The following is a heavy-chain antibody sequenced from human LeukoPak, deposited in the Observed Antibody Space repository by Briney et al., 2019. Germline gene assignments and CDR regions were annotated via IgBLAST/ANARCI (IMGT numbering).Heavy chain of an antibody. V-gene: IGHV4-59*12. Sequence: SETLSLTCTVSSDSISSSYWSWIRQPPGKGLEWIGYVHYTGSTNYNPSLKSRVTMSVDTSKNQFSLQLNSVTPEDTAVYYCARVLEKSIAAAGTGWFDPWGQGTLVTVSS. D-gene: IGHD6-13*01. CDR1: SDSISSSY. J-gene: IGHJ5*02. CDR2: VHYTGST. CDR3: ARVLEKSIAAAGTGWFDP.